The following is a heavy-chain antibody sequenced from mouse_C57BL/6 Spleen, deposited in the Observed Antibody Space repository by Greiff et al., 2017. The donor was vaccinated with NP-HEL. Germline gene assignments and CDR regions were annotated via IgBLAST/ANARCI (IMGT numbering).Heavy chain of an antibody. J-gene: IGHJ2*01. CDR2: ISSGSSTI. CDR3: ARTTMVTTLDY. Sequence: EVHLVESGGGLVKPGGSLKLSCAASGFTFSDYGMHWVRQAPEKGLEWVAYISSGSSTIYYADTVKGRFTISRDNAKNTLFLQMTSLRSEDTAMYYCARTTMVTTLDYWGQGTTLTVSS. D-gene: IGHD2-2*01. V-gene: IGHV5-17*01. CDR1: GFTFSDYG.